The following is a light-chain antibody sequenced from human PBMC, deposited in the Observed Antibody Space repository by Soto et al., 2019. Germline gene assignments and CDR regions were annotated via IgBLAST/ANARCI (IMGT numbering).Light chain of an antibody. CDR3: QQSYSTPWR. Sequence: DIQMTQSPSSLSASVGDRVTITCRASQSISSYLNWYQQKPGKAPKLLIYAASSLQSGVPSRFSGSGSGTDFTLTISSLLPEDFATYYCQQSYSTPWRFGQGTKVEIK. CDR1: QSISSY. CDR2: AAS. J-gene: IGKJ1*01. V-gene: IGKV1-39*01.